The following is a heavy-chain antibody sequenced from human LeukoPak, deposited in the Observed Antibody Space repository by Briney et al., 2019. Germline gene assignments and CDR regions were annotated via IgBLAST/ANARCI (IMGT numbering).Heavy chain of an antibody. CDR3: ARDGPTYGMDV. V-gene: IGHV3-53*01. CDR2: IYSGGST. CDR1: GFTVSSNY. J-gene: IGHJ6*02. Sequence: GGSLRLSCAASGFTVSSNYMSWVRQAPGKGLGWVSVIYSGGSTYYADSVKGRFTISRDNSKNTLYLQMNSLRAEDTAVYYCARDGPTYGMDVWGQGTTVTVSS.